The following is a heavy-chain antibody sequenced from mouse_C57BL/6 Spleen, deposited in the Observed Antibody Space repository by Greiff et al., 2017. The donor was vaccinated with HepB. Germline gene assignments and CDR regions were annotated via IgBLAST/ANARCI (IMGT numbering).Heavy chain of an antibody. CDR1: GYTFTSYW. V-gene: IGHV1-72*01. Sequence: VQLQQSGAELVKPGASVKLSCKASGYTFTSYWMHWVKQRPGRGLEWIGRIDPNSGGTKYNEKFKSKATLTVDKPSSTAYMQLSSLTFEESAVYCCARGGVMTTVVATNYFDYWGQGTTLTVSS. J-gene: IGHJ2*01. D-gene: IGHD1-1*01. CDR2: IDPNSGGT. CDR3: ARGGVMTTVVATNYFDY.